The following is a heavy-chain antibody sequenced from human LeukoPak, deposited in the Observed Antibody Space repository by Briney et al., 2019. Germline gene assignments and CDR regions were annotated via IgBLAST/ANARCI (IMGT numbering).Heavy chain of an antibody. D-gene: IGHD6-13*01. J-gene: IGHJ4*02. CDR1: GFTVSSNY. CDR3: ASEGIYSSSWSGFDY. CDR2: IYSGGST. Sequence: GGSLRLSCAASGFTVSSNYMSWVRQAPGKGLEWVSVIYSGGSTYYADSVKGRFTISRDNSKNTLYLQMNSLRAEDTAVYYCASEGIYSSSWSGFDYWGQGTLVTVSS. V-gene: IGHV3-66*01.